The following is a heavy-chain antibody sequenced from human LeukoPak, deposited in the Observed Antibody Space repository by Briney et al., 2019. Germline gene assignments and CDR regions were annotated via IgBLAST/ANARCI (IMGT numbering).Heavy chain of an antibody. Sequence: GGSLRLSCAASEFTFSSYSMSWVRQAPGKGLEWVSYISSSGSTIYYADSVKGRFTISRDNAKNSLYLQVNSLRAEDTAVYYCARADVGAFDIWGQGTVVTVSS. CDR1: EFTFSSYS. D-gene: IGHD3-10*02. CDR3: ARADVGAFDI. V-gene: IGHV3-48*01. CDR2: ISSSGSTI. J-gene: IGHJ3*02.